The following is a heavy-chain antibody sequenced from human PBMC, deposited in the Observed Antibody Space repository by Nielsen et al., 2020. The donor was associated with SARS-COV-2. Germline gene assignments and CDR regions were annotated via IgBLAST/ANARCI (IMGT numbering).Heavy chain of an antibody. CDR2: ISSSGSTI. Sequence: SSISSSGSTIYYADSVKGRCTISRDNAKNSLYLQMNSLRAENTAVYYCARITMVRGVMCGFDYWGQGTLVTVSS. V-gene: IGHV3-11*01. J-gene: IGHJ4*02. D-gene: IGHD3-10*01. CDR3: ARITMVRGVMCGFDY.